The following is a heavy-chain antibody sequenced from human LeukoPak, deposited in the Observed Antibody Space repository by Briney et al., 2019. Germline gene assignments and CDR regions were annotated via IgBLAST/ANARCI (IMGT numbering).Heavy chain of an antibody. Sequence: SETLSLTCTVSGGSISTGDYYWSWIRQPPGKGLEWIGYIYYSGSTYYNPSLKSRVTISVDTSKNQFSLKLSSVPAADTAVYYCAVGHYYHSSGYLFDYWGQGTLVTVSS. CDR3: AVGHYYHSSGYLFDY. V-gene: IGHV4-30-4*01. J-gene: IGHJ4*02. D-gene: IGHD3-22*01. CDR1: GGSISTGDYY. CDR2: IYYSGST.